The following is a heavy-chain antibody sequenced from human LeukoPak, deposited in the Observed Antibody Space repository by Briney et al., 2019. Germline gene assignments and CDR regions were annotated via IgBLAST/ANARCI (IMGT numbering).Heavy chain of an antibody. Sequence: GGSLRLSRTASGINFGDYAMSWVRQAPGKGLEWVGFIRSKAYGETTEYAASVKGRFTISRDDSKSMAYLQMNSLKTEDTAVYYCIANYYDSSGYPIAYYFDYWGQGTLVTVSS. CDR3: IANYYDSSGYPIAYYFDY. D-gene: IGHD3-22*01. J-gene: IGHJ4*02. V-gene: IGHV3-49*04. CDR1: GINFGDYA. CDR2: IRSKAYGETT.